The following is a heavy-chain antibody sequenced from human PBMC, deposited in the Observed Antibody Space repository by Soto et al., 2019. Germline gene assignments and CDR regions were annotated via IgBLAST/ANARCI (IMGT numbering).Heavy chain of an antibody. CDR1: GGTFSSYA. D-gene: IGHD6-13*01. Sequence: QVQLVQSGAEVKKPGSSVKVSCKVSGGTFSSYAISWVRQAPGQGLEWMGGIIPIFGTANYAQKFQGRVTITADESTSTAYMELSSLRSEDTAVYYCARGGNQAASATCLDWGQGTLVTVSS. V-gene: IGHV1-69*01. CDR2: IIPIFGTA. CDR3: ARGGNQAASATCLD. J-gene: IGHJ4*02.